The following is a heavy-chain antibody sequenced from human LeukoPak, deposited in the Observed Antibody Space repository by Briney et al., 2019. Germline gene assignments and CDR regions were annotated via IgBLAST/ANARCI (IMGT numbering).Heavy chain of an antibody. D-gene: IGHD2-15*01. CDR1: GYTFTSYY. V-gene: IGHV1-46*03. Sequence: ASVKVSCKASGYTFTSYYMHWVRQAPGQGLEWMGIINPSGGSTSYAQKFQGGVTMTRDTSTSTVYMELSSLRSEDTAVYYCARGYCSGGSCYGGAFDIWGQGTMVTVSS. CDR2: INPSGGST. CDR3: ARGYCSGGSCYGGAFDI. J-gene: IGHJ3*02.